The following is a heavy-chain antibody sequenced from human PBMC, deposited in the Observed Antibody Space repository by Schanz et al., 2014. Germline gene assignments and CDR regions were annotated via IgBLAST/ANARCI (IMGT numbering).Heavy chain of an antibody. V-gene: IGHV3-23*04. J-gene: IGHJ3*02. CDR1: GFTFSAYA. Sequence: EVQLVESGGGLVQPGRSLRLSCVASGFTFSAYAMTWVSRAPGKGLEWVAGISSGGGTTFYADSVKGRFSISRDNSKNTVYMQMSSLRADDSAVYYCAKPFRSSWYPDAFDIWGQGTMVTVSS. CDR2: ISSGGGTT. D-gene: IGHD6-13*01. CDR3: AKPFRSSWYPDAFDI.